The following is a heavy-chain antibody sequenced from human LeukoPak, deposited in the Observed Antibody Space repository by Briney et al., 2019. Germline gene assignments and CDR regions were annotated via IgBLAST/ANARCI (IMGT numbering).Heavy chain of an antibody. CDR3: ARVAAVESGYSDGRRDPDYYYSYMDV. D-gene: IGHD5-12*01. J-gene: IGHJ6*03. V-gene: IGHV1-69*13. CDR1: GGIFSSYA. Sequence: ASVKVSCKASGGIFSSYAISWVRQAPGQGLEWMGGIIPIFGTANYAQKFQGRVTITADESTSTAYMELSSLRSEDTAVYYCARVAAVESGYSDGRRDPDYYYSYMDVWGKGTTVTVSS. CDR2: IIPIFGTA.